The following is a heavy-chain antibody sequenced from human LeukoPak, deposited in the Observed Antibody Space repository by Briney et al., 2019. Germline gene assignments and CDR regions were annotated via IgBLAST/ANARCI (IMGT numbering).Heavy chain of an antibody. J-gene: IGHJ4*02. CDR2: ISYDGSNK. CDR1: GFTFSSYG. Sequence: GGSLRLSCAASGFTFSSYGMHWVRQAPGKRLEWVAVISYDGSNKYYADSVKGRFTISRDNSKNTLYLQMNSLRAEDTAVYYCAKEMGQWLVESPSYYFDYWGQGTLVTVSS. D-gene: IGHD6-19*01. V-gene: IGHV3-30*18. CDR3: AKEMGQWLVESPSYYFDY.